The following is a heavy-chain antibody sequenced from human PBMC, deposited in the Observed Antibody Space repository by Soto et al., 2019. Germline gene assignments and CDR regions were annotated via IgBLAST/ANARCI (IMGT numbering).Heavy chain of an antibody. J-gene: IGHJ4*02. Sequence: GGSLRLSCAASGFTFSSYSMNWVRQAPGKGLEWVSYISSSSSTIYYADSVKGRFTISRDNAKNSLYLQMNSLGAEDTAVYYCARENYFDYWGQGALVTVSS. CDR1: GFTFSSYS. CDR2: ISSSSSTI. CDR3: ARENYFDY. V-gene: IGHV3-48*04.